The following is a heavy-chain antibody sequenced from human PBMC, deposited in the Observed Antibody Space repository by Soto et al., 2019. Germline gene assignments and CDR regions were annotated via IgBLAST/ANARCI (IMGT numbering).Heavy chain of an antibody. J-gene: IGHJ4*02. Sequence: QVRLVESGGGAVQPGDSLRLSCDASGFTFSTYALHWVRQAPGKGLEWVAFISYTGANQYYADSVKGRFTVSRDNSKNIASLQRTSLKPEDSAVYYLARDAFRYRRVAYYDHWGQGPLVTVSS. CDR1: GFTFSTYA. CDR2: ISYTGANQ. D-gene: IGHD3-10*01. V-gene: IGHV3-30-3*01. CDR3: ARDAFRYRRVAYYDH.